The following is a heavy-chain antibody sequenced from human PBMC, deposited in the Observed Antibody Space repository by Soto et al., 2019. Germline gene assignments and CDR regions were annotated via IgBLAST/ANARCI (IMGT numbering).Heavy chain of an antibody. D-gene: IGHD3-3*01. J-gene: IGHJ4*02. V-gene: IGHV1-8*02. CDR3: AIIAWNGSGGYNTGLDY. CDR1: GYTFTSYD. CDR2: MNPNSGNT. Sequence: QVQLVQSGAEVKKPGASVKVSCKASGYTFTSYDINWVRQAAGQGLEWMGWMNPNSGNTGYARKFQGRVTMTKNSSISTAYMDLSSLRSEDTAVYYCAIIAWNGSGGYNTGLDYWGQGTLVTVSS.